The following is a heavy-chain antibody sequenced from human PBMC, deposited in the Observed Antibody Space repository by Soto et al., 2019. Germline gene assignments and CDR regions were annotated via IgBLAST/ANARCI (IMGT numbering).Heavy chain of an antibody. CDR2: IYYSGST. CDR1: GGSISSGGYY. D-gene: IGHD2-15*01. J-gene: IGHJ5*02. V-gene: IGHV4-31*03. CDR3: AREVPVVVVAALYNWFDP. Sequence: SETLSLTRTVSGGSISSGGYYWSWIRQHPGKGLEWIGYIYYSGSTYYNPSLKSRVTISVDTSKNQFSLKLSSVTAADTAVYYCAREVPVVVVAALYNWFDPWGQGTLVTVSS.